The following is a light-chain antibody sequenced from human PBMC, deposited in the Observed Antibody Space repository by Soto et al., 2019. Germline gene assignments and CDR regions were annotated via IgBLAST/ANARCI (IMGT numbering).Light chain of an antibody. CDR3: QYYNNWLAT. J-gene: IGKJ4*01. CDR2: AAS. CDR1: QTISNT. V-gene: IGKV3-15*01. Sequence: EVVMTQSPATLSVSPGDKVSLSCRANQTISNTLAWYQQKPGQAPRLLIYAASTRATGVSARFSGSGSGTEFTLTISSLQSEDFTIYYCQYYNNWLATFGGGTKMEIK.